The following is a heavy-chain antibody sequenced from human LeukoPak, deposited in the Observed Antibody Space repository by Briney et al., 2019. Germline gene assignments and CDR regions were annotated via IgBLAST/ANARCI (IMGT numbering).Heavy chain of an antibody. CDR1: GFTFSTYA. CDR2: ISGSATNT. V-gene: IGHV3-23*01. Sequence: PGGPLRLSCAASGFTFSTYAMSWVRQAPGKGLEWVSSISGSATNTYYADSVKGRFTISRDKSKNTLDLQMISLRAEDTAVYYCAKLGVVVAATGTSFDYWGQGTLVTVSS. D-gene: IGHD2-15*01. J-gene: IGHJ4*02. CDR3: AKLGVVVAATGTSFDY.